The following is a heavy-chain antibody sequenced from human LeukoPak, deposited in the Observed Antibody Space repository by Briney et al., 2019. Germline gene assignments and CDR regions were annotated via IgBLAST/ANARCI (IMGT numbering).Heavy chain of an antibody. V-gene: IGHV5-51*01. J-gene: IGHJ6*03. CDR1: GYSFTSYW. Sequence: GESLKISFKGSGYSFTSYWIGWVRQMPGKGMEGMGSIYPDDSDTRYSPSFEGQVIISVDKSISTAYLQWSSLKASDTATYYCARHGHCTNGVCYSNYYYYMDVWGKGTTVTVSS. D-gene: IGHD2-8*01. CDR2: IYPDDSDT. CDR3: ARHGHCTNGVCYSNYYYYMDV.